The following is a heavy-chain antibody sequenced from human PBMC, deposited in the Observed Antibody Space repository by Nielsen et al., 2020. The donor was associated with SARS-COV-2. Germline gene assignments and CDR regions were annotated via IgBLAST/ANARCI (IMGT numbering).Heavy chain of an antibody. Sequence: GSLRLSCVASGFTFSSYAMSWVRQAPGRGLEWVSAIGANGASTYYADSVKGRFTITRDNSKDTVFLQMNSLRADDTAVYYCAKDRREVAGAGSFDIWGQGTMVTVSS. D-gene: IGHD6-19*01. CDR3: AKDRREVAGAGSFDI. CDR1: GFTFSSYA. V-gene: IGHV3-23*01. CDR2: IGANGAST. J-gene: IGHJ3*02.